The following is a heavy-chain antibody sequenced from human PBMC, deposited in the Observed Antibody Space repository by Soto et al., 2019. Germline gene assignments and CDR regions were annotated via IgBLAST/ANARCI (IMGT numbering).Heavy chain of an antibody. V-gene: IGHV3-53*01. J-gene: IGHJ5*02. CDR3: ANFPSCSSSTCLDH. Sequence: GGSLRLSCAASGFTVSSNYMSWVRQAPGKGLEWVSVIYSGGSIYYADSVKGRFTISRDNAINSLYLQMNSLRPDDTAVYYCANFPSCSSSTCLDHWGRGTLVTVSS. CDR1: GFTVSSNY. CDR2: IYSGGSI. D-gene: IGHD2-15*01.